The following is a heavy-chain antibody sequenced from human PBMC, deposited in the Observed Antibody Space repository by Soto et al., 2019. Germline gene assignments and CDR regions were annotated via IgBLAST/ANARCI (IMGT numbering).Heavy chain of an antibody. V-gene: IGHV3-33*01. CDR3: ARGFCSGTDCSDYYIMEV. Sequence: GGSLRLSCAASGFTFSNYVMHWVRQAPGKGLEWVALIWYDGSNKYYAVSVQGRFTISRDNSKNTLYLQLNSLRAEDTAVYFCARGFCSGTDCSDYYIMEVWGQGTTVTV. CDR1: GFTFSNYV. J-gene: IGHJ6*02. D-gene: IGHD2-2*01. CDR2: IWYDGSNK.